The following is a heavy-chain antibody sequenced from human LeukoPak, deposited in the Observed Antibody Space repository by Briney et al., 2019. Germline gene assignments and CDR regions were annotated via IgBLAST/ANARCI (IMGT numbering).Heavy chain of an antibody. J-gene: IGHJ3*02. CDR1: GFTFSSYW. V-gene: IGHV3-74*01. D-gene: IGHD6-13*01. CDR2: INSDGSST. Sequence: TGGSLRLSCAASGFTFSSYWMHWVRQAPGKGLVWVSRINSDGSSTSYADSVKGRFTISRDNAKNTLYLQMNSLRAEDTAVYYCAAAEKGYSSSWGGAFDIWGQGTMVTVSS. CDR3: AAAEKGYSSSWGGAFDI.